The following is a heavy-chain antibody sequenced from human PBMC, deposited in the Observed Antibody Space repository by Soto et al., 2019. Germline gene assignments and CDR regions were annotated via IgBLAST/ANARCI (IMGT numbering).Heavy chain of an antibody. V-gene: IGHV1-69*01. D-gene: IGHD5-18*01. CDR1: GGTLTSYA. J-gene: IGHJ4*02. Sequence: QVQLVQSGAEVKKPGSSVKVSCKASGGTLTSYAISWVRQAPGQGPEWMGGIIPISGTAHYAQKFQGRVTITADESTSTSHMGLSSLRFDVTAVYYCAARPAQYRYGYFDYWGQGILVSVSS. CDR2: IIPISGTA. CDR3: AARPAQYRYGYFDY.